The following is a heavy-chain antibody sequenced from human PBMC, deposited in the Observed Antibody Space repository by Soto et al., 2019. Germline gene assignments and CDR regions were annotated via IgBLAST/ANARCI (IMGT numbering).Heavy chain of an antibody. J-gene: IGHJ4*02. V-gene: IGHV4-59*01. CDR1: GGSISSYY. D-gene: IGHD6-13*01. CDR2: IYYSGST. CDR3: ARALVPLYSSSWYYFDY. Sequence: SETLSLTCTVSGGSISSYYWSWIRQPPGKGLEWIGYIYYSGSTNYNPSLKSRVTISVDTSKNQFSLKLSSVTAADTAVYYCARALVPLYSSSWYYFDYWGQGTLVTVSS.